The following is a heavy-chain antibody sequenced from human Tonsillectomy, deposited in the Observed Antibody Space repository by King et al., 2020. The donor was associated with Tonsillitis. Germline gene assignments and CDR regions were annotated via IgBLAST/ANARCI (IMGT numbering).Heavy chain of an antibody. J-gene: IGHJ2*01. CDR2: YSGST. CDR1: GDSISSSY. V-gene: IGHV4-59*01. D-gene: IGHD2-2*01. CDR3: ARVSPRYCSTISCHGRWFFDL. Sequence: QLQESGPGLVKPSETLSLTCTVSGDSISSSYWTWIRQPPGKALEWIGYSGSTNYNPSLKSRVTMSVDTSTNQVSLKLSSVTAADTAVYYCARVSPRYCSTISCHGRWFFDLWGRGTLVTVSS.